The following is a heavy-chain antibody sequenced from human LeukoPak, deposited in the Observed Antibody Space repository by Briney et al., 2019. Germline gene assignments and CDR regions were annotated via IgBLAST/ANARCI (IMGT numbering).Heavy chain of an antibody. CDR3: AKDGVESYGGVSFFDY. Sequence: GGSLRLSCAASGFTFSSYAMSWVRQAPGKGLEWVSGISGSGGSTYYADPVKGRFTISRDKSKDTLFLQRNSLRVEDTAIYYCAKDGVESYGGVSFFDYWGQGTLVTVSS. D-gene: IGHD4-23*01. V-gene: IGHV3-23*01. CDR2: ISGSGGST. J-gene: IGHJ4*02. CDR1: GFTFSSYA.